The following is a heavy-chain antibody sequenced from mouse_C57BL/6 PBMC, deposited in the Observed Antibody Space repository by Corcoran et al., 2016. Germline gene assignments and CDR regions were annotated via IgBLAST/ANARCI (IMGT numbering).Heavy chain of an antibody. CDR2: INPNNGGT. Sequence: EVQLQQSGPELVKPGASVKISCKASGYTFTDYYMNWVKQNHGKSLAWIGDINPNNGGTSYNQKFKGKATLTVDKSSSTAYMELRSLTSEDSAVYYCARFYGSYWYFDVWGTGTTVTVSS. CDR1: GYTFTDYY. D-gene: IGHD1-1*01. V-gene: IGHV1-26*01. CDR3: ARFYGSYWYFDV. J-gene: IGHJ1*03.